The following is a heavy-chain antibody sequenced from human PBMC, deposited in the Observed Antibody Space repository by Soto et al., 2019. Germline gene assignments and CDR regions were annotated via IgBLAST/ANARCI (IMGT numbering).Heavy chain of an antibody. CDR3: ARGRVWGGDDAFDI. V-gene: IGHV3-11*06. J-gene: IGHJ3*02. CDR1: GFTFSDYY. D-gene: IGHD7-27*01. CDR2: ISSSSSYT. Sequence: GGSLRLSCAASGFTFSDYYMSWIRQAPGKGLEWVSYISSSSSYTNYADSVKGRFTISRDNAKNSLYLQMNSLRAEDTAVYYCARGRVWGGDDAFDIWGQGTMVTVSS.